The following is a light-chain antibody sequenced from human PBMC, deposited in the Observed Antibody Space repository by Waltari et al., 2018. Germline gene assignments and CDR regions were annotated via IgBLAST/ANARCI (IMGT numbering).Light chain of an antibody. CDR3: QQRSNWPYT. Sequence: IVLTQSPATLSLSPGERATLSCRASQTVRNYLAWYQQKPGQAPRLLIFDASSRATGIPAKFSGSGSGTDFTLTVSNLEPEDFAVYYCQQRSNWPYTFGQGTRVEIK. J-gene: IGKJ2*01. CDR1: QTVRNY. CDR2: DAS. V-gene: IGKV3-11*01.